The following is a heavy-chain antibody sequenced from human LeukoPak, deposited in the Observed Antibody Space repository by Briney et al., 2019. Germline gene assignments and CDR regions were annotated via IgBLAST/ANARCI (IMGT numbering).Heavy chain of an antibody. D-gene: IGHD3-22*01. CDR3: ARDRTNYYDSSGYWDY. J-gene: IGHJ4*02. Sequence: GGSLRLSCAASGFTFSSYSMNWGRQAPGKGLEWVSSISSSSSYIYYADSVKGRFTISRDNAKNSLYLQMNSLRAEDTAVYYCARDRTNYYDSSGYWDYWGQGTLVTVSS. CDR2: ISSSSSYI. CDR1: GFTFSSYS. V-gene: IGHV3-21*01.